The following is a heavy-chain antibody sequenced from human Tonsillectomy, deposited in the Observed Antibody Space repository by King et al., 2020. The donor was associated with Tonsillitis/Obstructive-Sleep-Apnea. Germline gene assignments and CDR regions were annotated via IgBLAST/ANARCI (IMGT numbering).Heavy chain of an antibody. D-gene: IGHD3-3*01. CDR1: GGTFSSYA. CDR2: IIPILDIA. Sequence: VQLVESGAEVKKPGSSVKVSCTASGGTFSSYAISWVRQAPGQGLEWMGWIIPILDIAHYAQKLQGRVTITADKSTSTAYMELSSLRSEDTAVYYCARASYDFWSDYYSDRTFYYYYNMDVWGQGTTVTVSS. CDR3: ARASYDFWSDYYSDRTFYYYYNMDV. J-gene: IGHJ6*02. V-gene: IGHV1-69*09.